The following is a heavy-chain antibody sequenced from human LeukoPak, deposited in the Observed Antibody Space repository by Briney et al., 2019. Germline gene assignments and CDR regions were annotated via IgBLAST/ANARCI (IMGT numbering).Heavy chain of an antibody. D-gene: IGHD6-19*01. J-gene: IGHJ4*02. V-gene: IGHV1-8*01. CDR1: GYTFTSYD. Sequence: ASVKVSCKASGYTFTSYDINWVRQATGQGLEWMGWMNPNSGNTGYAQKFQDRVTMTRNTSISTAYMELSSLRSEDTAVYYCARGPVAGTSKRGNYWGQGTLVTVSS. CDR2: MNPNSGNT. CDR3: ARGPVAGTSKRGNY.